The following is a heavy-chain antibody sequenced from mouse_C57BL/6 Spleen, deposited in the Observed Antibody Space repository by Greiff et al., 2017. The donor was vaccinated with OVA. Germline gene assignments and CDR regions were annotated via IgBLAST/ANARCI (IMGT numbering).Heavy chain of an antibody. CDR3: ARHEEREGSYYSSRPWFAY. D-gene: IGHD2-12*01. J-gene: IGHJ3*01. CDR1: GYTFTEYT. V-gene: IGHV1-62-2*01. CDR2: FYPGSGSI. Sequence: QVQLQQSGAELVKPGASVKLSCKASGYTFTEYTIHWVKQRSGQGLEWIGWFYPGSGSIKYNEKFKDKATLTADKSSSTVYMELSRLTSEDSAVYFCARHEEREGSYYSSRPWFAYWGQGTLVTVSA.